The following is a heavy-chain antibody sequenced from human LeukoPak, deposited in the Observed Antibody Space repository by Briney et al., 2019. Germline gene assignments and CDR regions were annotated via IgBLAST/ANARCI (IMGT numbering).Heavy chain of an antibody. V-gene: IGHV1-69*01. CDR2: IIPIFGTA. D-gene: IGHD2-21*02. CDR1: GGTFSSYA. J-gene: IGHJ6*04. Sequence: ASVKVSCKASGGTFSSYAISWVRQAPGQGLGWMGGIIPIFGTANYAQKFQGRVTITADESTSTAYTELSSLRSEDTAVYYCARDPPRMGTAVWGKGTTVTVSS. CDR3: ARDPPRMGTAV.